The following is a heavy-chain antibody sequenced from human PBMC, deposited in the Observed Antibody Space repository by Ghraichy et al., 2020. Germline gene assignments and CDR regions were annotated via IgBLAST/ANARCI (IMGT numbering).Heavy chain of an antibody. J-gene: IGHJ4*02. CDR1: GGSISSGGYS. CDR2: IYHSGST. CDR3: ARTHCSSTSCYEWEGLAGFDY. V-gene: IGHV4-30-2*01. Sequence: SETLSLTCAVSGGSISSGGYSWSWIRQPPGKGLEWIGYIYHSGSTYYNPSLKSRVTISVDRSKNQFSLKLSSVTAADTAVYYCARTHCSSTSCYEWEGLAGFDYWGQGTLVTVSS. D-gene: IGHD2-2*01.